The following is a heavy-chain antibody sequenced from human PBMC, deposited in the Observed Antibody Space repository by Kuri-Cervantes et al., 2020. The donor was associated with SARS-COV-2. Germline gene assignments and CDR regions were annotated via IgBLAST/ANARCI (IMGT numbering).Heavy chain of an antibody. CDR3: ARGGYVVYYYYYGMDV. D-gene: IGHD5-12*01. CDR1: GGSFSGYY. J-gene: IGHJ6*02. Sequence: SETLSLTCAVYGGSFSGYYWSWIRQPPGKGLEWIGEINHSGSTNYNPSLKSRVTISVDTSKNQFSLKLSSVTAADTAVYYCARGGYVVYYYYYGMDVCGQGTTVTVSS. V-gene: IGHV4-34*01. CDR2: INHSGST.